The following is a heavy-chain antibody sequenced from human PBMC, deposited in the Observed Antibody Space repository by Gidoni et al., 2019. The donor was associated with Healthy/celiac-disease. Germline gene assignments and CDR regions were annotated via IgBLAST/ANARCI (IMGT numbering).Heavy chain of an antibody. CDR3: AKRACTNGVCYQFDY. Sequence: EVQLLDSGGGLVQPGGSLRLSCAASGLPFSSYAMSWVRQAPGKGVEWVSAISGSGGSTYYADSVKGRFTISRDNSKNTLYLQMNSLRAEDTAVYYCAKRACTNGVCYQFDYWGQGTLVTVSS. D-gene: IGHD2-8*01. CDR2: ISGSGGST. V-gene: IGHV3-23*01. J-gene: IGHJ4*02. CDR1: GLPFSSYA.